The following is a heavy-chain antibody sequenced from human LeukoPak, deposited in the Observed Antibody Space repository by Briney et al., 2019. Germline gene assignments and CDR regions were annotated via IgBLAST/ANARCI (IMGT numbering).Heavy chain of an antibody. Sequence: GGSLRLSCAASGFIFSSYAMHWVRQAPGKGLECVAVISYDGSNKYYADSVKGRFTISRDNSKNTLYLQMNSLRAEDTAVYYCVGYGSGSYYNYYMDVWGKGTTVTVSS. CDR2: ISYDGSNK. J-gene: IGHJ6*03. D-gene: IGHD3-10*01. CDR1: GFIFSSYA. V-gene: IGHV3-30*04. CDR3: VGYGSGSYYNYYMDV.